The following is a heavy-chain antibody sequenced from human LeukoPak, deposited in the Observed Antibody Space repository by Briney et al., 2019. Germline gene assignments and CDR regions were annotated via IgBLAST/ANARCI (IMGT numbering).Heavy chain of an antibody. CDR1: GYTFTSYG. D-gene: IGHD3-3*01. J-gene: IGHJ4*02. CDR3: ARAVGDDFWSGYYTGGYFDY. CDR2: ISAYNGNT. V-gene: IGHV1-18*01. Sequence: ASVKVSCKASGYTFTSYGISWVRQAPGQGLEWMGWISAYNGNTNYAQKFQGRVTMTRNTSISTAYMELSSLRSEDTAVYYCARAVGDDFWSGYYTGGYFDYWGQGTLVTVSS.